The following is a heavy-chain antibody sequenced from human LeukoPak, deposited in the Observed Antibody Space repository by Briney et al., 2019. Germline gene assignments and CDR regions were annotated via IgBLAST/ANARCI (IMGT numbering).Heavy chain of an antibody. CDR1: GGSISSYY. V-gene: IGHV4-59*01. D-gene: IGHD1-1*01. CDR3: ARGASTGTSYGNFDY. CDR2: IYYSGNT. Sequence: SGTLSLTCTVSGGSISSYYWSWIRQPPGKGLEWIGNIYYSGNTNYNPSLKSRVTISVDTSKNQFSLNLSSVTAADTAVYYCARGASTGTSYGNFDYWGQGTLVTVSS. J-gene: IGHJ4*02.